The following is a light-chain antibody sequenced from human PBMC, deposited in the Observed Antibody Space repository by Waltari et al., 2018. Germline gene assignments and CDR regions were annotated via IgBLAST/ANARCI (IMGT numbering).Light chain of an antibody. J-gene: IGLJ2*01. CDR3: QVWDTGSDQVV. CDR1: KIGSTS. Sequence: SYVLTQPPSVSVAPGETANLICGGDKIGSTSFHWYHQTPGQAPVLVIYSDNDRPAGIPARFSGSNSGNTATLTIARVEAGDEADYFCQVWDTGSDQVVFGGGTKLSVL. CDR2: SDN. V-gene: IGLV3-21*04.